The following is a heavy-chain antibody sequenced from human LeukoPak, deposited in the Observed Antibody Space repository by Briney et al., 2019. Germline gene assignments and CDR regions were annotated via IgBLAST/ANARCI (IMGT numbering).Heavy chain of an antibody. J-gene: IGHJ5*02. V-gene: IGHV4-34*01. CDR2: INHSGST. D-gene: IGHD6-13*01. CDR3: ARGGISPFDP. Sequence: SETLSLTCAVYGGSFIGYYWSWMRQPPGKGLEWNVEINHSGSTNYNASLKSLVTISVDTSKNQFSLKLSSVTAADTAVYYCARGGISPFDPWGQGTLVTVSS. CDR1: GGSFIGYY.